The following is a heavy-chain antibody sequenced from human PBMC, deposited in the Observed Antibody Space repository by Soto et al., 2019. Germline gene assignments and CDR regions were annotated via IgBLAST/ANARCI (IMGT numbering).Heavy chain of an antibody. CDR3: ARGAGGPDWNYYYYGMDV. Sequence: QVQLVQSGAEVKKPGSSVKVSCKASGGTFSSYAISWVRQAPGQGLEWMGGIIPIFGTANYAQKFQGRVTITADESTSTAYMELSSLRSEDTAVYYRARGAGGPDWNYYYYGMDVWGQGTTVTVSS. CDR1: GGTFSSYA. J-gene: IGHJ6*02. CDR2: IIPIFGTA. D-gene: IGHD1-1*01. V-gene: IGHV1-69*01.